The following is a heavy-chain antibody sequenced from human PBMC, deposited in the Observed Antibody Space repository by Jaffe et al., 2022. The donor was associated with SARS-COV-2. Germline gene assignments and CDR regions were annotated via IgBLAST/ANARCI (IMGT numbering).Heavy chain of an antibody. V-gene: IGHV4-39*01. Sequence: QLQLQESGPGLVKPSETLSLTCTVSGGSISSSSYYWGWIRQPPGKGLEWIGSIYYSGSTYYNPSLKSRVTISVDTSKNQFSLKLSSVTAADTAVYYCARRVGAIPGFDYWGQGTLVTVSS. D-gene: IGHD1-26*01. J-gene: IGHJ4*02. CDR2: IYYSGST. CDR1: GGSISSSSYY. CDR3: ARRVGAIPGFDY.